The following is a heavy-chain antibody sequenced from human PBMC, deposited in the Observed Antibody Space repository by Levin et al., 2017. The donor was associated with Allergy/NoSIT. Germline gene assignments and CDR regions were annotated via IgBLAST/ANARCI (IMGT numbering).Heavy chain of an antibody. CDR2: ISYDGSNK. J-gene: IGHJ6*02. D-gene: IGHD3-10*01. Sequence: GGSLRLSCAASGFTFSSYGMHWVRQAPGKGLEWVAVISYDGSNKYYADSVKGRFTISRDNSKNTLYLQMNSLRAEDTAVYYCARTLPYYYGSGRSGMDGWGQGTTVTVSS. CDR1: GFTFSSYG. CDR3: ARTLPYYYGSGRSGMDG. V-gene: IGHV3-30*03.